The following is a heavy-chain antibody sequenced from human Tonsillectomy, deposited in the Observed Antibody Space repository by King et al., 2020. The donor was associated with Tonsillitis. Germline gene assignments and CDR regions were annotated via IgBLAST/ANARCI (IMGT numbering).Heavy chain of an antibody. D-gene: IGHD4-17*01. J-gene: IGHJ4*02. Sequence: QLVQSGAEVKKPGASVRVSCKASGYTFTTYYMHWLRQAPGQGLAWMGVINPSNNSTIYAQRFQGRVTMTSDTSTSTVYMELSSPKSEDTAVYYCVRSNYGDYGIDYWGPGTLVTVSS. CDR1: GYTFTTYY. CDR2: INPSNNST. CDR3: VRSNYGDYGIDY. V-gene: IGHV1-46*01.